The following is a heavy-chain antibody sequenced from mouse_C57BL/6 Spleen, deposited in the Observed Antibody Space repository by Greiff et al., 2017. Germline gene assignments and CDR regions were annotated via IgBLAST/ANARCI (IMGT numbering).Heavy chain of an antibody. CDR2: FYPGSGSI. J-gene: IGHJ1*03. Sequence: VQLQQSGAELVKPGASVKLSCKASGYTFTEYTIHWVKQRSGQGLEWIGWFYPGSGSIKYNEKFKSKATLTVDKPSSTAYMQLSSLTSEDSAVYYCARCYDGYWYFDVWGTGTTVTVSS. D-gene: IGHD2-3*01. CDR3: ARCYDGYWYFDV. V-gene: IGHV1-62-2*01. CDR1: GYTFTEYT.